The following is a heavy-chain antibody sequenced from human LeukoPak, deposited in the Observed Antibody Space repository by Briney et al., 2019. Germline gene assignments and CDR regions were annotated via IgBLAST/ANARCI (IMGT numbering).Heavy chain of an antibody. CDR3: ARRRTTGLSGYMDV. V-gene: IGHV4-59*08. D-gene: IGHD2-2*01. CDR2: IDYSGGT. CDR1: GGSISSYY. Sequence: GSLSLTCTVSGGSISSYYWSWIRQPPGKGLEWIGYIDYSGGTNYNPSLKSRVTISVGTSKNQFSLKLNSVTAADTAVYYCARRRTTGLSGYMDVWGKGTTVTVSS. J-gene: IGHJ6*03.